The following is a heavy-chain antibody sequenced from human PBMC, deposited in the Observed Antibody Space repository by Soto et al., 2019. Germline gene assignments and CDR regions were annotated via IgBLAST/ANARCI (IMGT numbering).Heavy chain of an antibody. CDR1: GFSLTTSGMA. CDR2: IYWDDDK. Sequence: QITVKESGPTLVKPTETLTLTCTFSGFSLTTSGMAVAWIRQSPGMALEWLALIYWDDDKRYSPSLKNRLTIARDTSRNQVVLTMANMAPVDTATYFCTPCQTSALFMFWCQGTLVAVSS. J-gene: IGHJ4*02. D-gene: IGHD3-10*02. V-gene: IGHV2-5*02. CDR3: TPCQTSALFMF.